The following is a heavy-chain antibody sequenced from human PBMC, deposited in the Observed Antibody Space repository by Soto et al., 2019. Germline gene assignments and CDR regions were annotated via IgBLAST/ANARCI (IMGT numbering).Heavy chain of an antibody. V-gene: IGHV4-39*01. J-gene: IGHJ4*02. CDR2: IYYSGST. D-gene: IGHD3-10*01. CDR3: ARQGVRVITMVRGVIDY. CDR1: GGSISSSSYY. Sequence: AETLSFTTTVSGGSISSSSYYWVWIRQAPGKGLEWIGSIYYSGSTYYNPSLKSRVTISVDTSKNQFSLKLSSVTAADTAVYYCARQGVRVITMVRGVIDYWGQGTLVTVSS.